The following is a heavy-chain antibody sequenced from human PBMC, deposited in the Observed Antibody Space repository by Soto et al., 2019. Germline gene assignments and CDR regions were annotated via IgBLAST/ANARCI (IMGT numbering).Heavy chain of an antibody. Sequence: SETLSLTCTVSGGSISSSSYYWGWIRQPPGKGLEWIGSIYYSGSTYYNPSLKSRVTISVDTSKNQFSLKLSSVTAADTAVYYCARIEYSSSYGIFVQYWGQGTLVTVSS. CDR2: IYYSGST. D-gene: IGHD6-6*01. V-gene: IGHV4-39*01. CDR3: ARIEYSSSYGIFVQY. CDR1: GGSISSSSYY. J-gene: IGHJ4*02.